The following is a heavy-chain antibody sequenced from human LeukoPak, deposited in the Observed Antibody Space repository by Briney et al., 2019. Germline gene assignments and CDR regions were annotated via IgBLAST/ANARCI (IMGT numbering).Heavy chain of an antibody. V-gene: IGHV4-59*12. CDR3: ARGAYSSSPLRPYYFDY. J-gene: IGHJ4*02. Sequence: SETLSLTCTVSGGSISSYYWSWIRQPPGKGLEWIGYIYYSGNTHYNPSLKSRVTISVDTSKNQFSLKLSSVTAADTAVYYCARGAYSSSPLRPYYFDYWGQGTLVTVSS. CDR1: GGSISSYY. CDR2: IYYSGNT. D-gene: IGHD6-6*01.